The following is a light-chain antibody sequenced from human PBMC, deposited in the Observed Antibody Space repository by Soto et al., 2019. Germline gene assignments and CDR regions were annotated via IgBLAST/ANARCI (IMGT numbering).Light chain of an antibody. CDR2: EDN. V-gene: IGLV2-8*01. CDR1: SSDVGGYDY. Sequence: QSALTQPPSASGSPGQSVTMSCTGNSSDVGGYDYVSWYQQHAGKAPRLMIYEDNKRPSGVPVRFSGSKSGNTASLTVSGLQVDDEADYYCSSYAGNRVIFGGGTKLTVL. CDR3: SSYAGNRVI. J-gene: IGLJ2*01.